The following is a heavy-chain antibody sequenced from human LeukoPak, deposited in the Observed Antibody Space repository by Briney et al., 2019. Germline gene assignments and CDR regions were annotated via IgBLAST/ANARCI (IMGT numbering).Heavy chain of an antibody. CDR3: ARQTNPYYYGSGSYYNSPHYFDY. CDR2: IYYSGST. CDR1: GGSISSYY. V-gene: IGHV4-59*08. Sequence: PSETLSLTCTVSGGSISSYYWSWIRQPPGKGLEWIGYIYYSGSTNYNPSLKSRVTISVDTSKYQFSLKLSSVTAADTAVYYCARQTNPYYYGSGSYYNSPHYFDYWGQGTLVTVSS. J-gene: IGHJ4*02. D-gene: IGHD3-10*01.